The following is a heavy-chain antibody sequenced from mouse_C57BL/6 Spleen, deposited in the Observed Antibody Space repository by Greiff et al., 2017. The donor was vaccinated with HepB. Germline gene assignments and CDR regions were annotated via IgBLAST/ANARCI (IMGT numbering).Heavy chain of an antibody. D-gene: IGHD1-1*01. J-gene: IGHJ4*01. CDR3: ARGPYFPYAMDY. V-gene: IGHV5-4*03. Sequence: EVKLMESGGGLVKPGGSLKLSCAASGFTFSSYAMSWVRQTPEKRLEWVATISDGGSYTYYPDNVKGRFTISRDNAKNNLYLQMSHLKSEDTAMYYCARGPYFPYAMDYWGQGTSVTVSS. CDR1: GFTFSSYA. CDR2: ISDGGSYT.